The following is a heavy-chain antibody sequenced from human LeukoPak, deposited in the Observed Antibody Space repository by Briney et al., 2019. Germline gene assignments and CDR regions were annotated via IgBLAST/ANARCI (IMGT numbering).Heavy chain of an antibody. V-gene: IGHV4-39*01. CDR3: ARQNRSPKPKLPGLYSSSWYGGAVNY. CDR2: IYYSGST. D-gene: IGHD6-13*01. J-gene: IGHJ4*02. CDR1: GGSISSTTYY. Sequence: SETLSLTCTVSGGSISSTTYYWDWIRQPPGKGLEWIGTIYYSGSTYYNPSLKSRVTISVDTSRNQFSLKLSSVTAADTAVYYCARQNRSPKPKLPGLYSSSWYGGAVNYWGQGTLVTVSS.